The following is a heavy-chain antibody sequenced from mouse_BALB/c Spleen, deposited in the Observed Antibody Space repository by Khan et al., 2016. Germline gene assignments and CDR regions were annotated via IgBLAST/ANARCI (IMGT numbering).Heavy chain of an antibody. CDR2: IYHGSGNT. D-gene: IGHD2-2*01. V-gene: IGHV1-76*01. Sequence: QVQLQQSGAELARPGASVKLSCKASGYTFTDYYINWVKQRTGQGLEWIGEIYHGSGNTYYNEKFKGKAKLTADKSSSTAYMQLISLTSEYSAVYFCTTSVYYGSYFDYWGQGTTLTVSS. CDR3: TTSVYYGSYFDY. CDR1: GYTFTDYY. J-gene: IGHJ2*01.